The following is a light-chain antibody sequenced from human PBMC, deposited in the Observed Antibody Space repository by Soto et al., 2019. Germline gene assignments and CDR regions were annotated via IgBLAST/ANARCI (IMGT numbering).Light chain of an antibody. CDR1: QSVSSY. Sequence: EIVLTQSPATLSLSPGERATLSCRASQSVSSYLAWYQQKPGQAPRLLIYDASNRATGIPARFSGSGSGTDFTLTISSLEPEDVAVYYCQQRSNWPITFGPETKVDIK. V-gene: IGKV3-11*01. CDR2: DAS. J-gene: IGKJ3*01. CDR3: QQRSNWPIT.